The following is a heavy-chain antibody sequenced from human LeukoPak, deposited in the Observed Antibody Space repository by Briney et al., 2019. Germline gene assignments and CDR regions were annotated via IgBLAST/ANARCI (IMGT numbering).Heavy chain of an antibody. CDR2: IKSKTDGGTT. V-gene: IGHV3-15*01. D-gene: IGHD3-10*01. J-gene: IGHJ4*02. CDR1: GFTFSNAW. Sequence: PGGSLRLSCAASGFTFSNAWMSWVRQAPGKGLEWVGRIKSKTDGGTTDYAAPVKGRFTISRDDSKNTLYLQMNSLKTEDTAVYYCTIDRVRLNYYGSGSYYKLIPTIDYWGQGTLVTVSS. CDR3: TIDRVRLNYYGSGSYYKLIPTIDY.